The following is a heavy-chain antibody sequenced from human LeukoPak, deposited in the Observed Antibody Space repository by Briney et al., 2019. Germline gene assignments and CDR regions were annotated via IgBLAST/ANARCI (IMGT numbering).Heavy chain of an antibody. Sequence: SETLSLTCTVSGGSISSDYWSWIRQPPGKGLEWIGYIHYSGSTNYNPSLKSRVTISVDTSKNQFSLKLSSVTAADTAVYYCARLYYYGSGSYSPFGYWGQGTLVTVSS. CDR3: ARLYYYGSGSYSPFGY. J-gene: IGHJ4*02. CDR1: GGSISSDY. CDR2: IHYSGST. D-gene: IGHD3-10*01. V-gene: IGHV4-59*01.